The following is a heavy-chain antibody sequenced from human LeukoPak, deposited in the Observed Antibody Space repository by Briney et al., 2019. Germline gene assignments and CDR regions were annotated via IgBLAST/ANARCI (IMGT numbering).Heavy chain of an antibody. V-gene: IGHV4-59*01. Sequence: SETLSLTCAVYGGSFSGYYWSWIRQPPGKGLEWIGYIYSSGSTNFNPSLKSRVTISVDTSKNHFSLNLSSVTAADTAVYYCARWGSIAAARFDYWGQGTLVTVSS. CDR2: IYSSGST. CDR1: GGSFSGYY. D-gene: IGHD6-13*01. CDR3: ARWGSIAAARFDY. J-gene: IGHJ4*02.